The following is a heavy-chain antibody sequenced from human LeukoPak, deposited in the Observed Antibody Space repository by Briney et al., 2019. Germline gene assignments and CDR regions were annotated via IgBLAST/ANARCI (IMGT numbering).Heavy chain of an antibody. Sequence: ASVKVSCKASGYTFTGYYIHWVRQAPGRGLEWMGWINPNSGATNYAQKFRGRVTMTRDTSINTAYMELSRLTSDDTAFYYCAKEGDGVDPWGQGTLVTVSS. CDR2: INPNSGAT. J-gene: IGHJ5*02. V-gene: IGHV1-2*02. CDR1: GYTFTGYY. CDR3: AKEGDGVDP. D-gene: IGHD3-16*01.